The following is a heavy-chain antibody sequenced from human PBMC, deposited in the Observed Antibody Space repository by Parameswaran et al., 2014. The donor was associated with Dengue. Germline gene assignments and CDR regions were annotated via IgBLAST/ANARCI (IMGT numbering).Heavy chain of an antibody. V-gene: IGHV1-2*04. Sequence: WVRQAPGQRLEWMGWINPNSGGTNYAQKFQGWVTMTRDTSISTAYMELSRLRSDDTAVYYCARDRGAWDQYYYGMDVWGQGTTVTVSS. J-gene: IGHJ6*02. D-gene: IGHD1-26*01. CDR2: INPNSGGT. CDR3: ARDRGAWDQYYYGMDV.